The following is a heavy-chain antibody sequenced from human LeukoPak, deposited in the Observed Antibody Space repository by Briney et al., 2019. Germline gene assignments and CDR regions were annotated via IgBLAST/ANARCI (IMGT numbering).Heavy chain of an antibody. CDR1: GFTFSSYG. Sequence: GGSLRLSCAASGFTFSSYGMHWVRQAPGKGLEWVAFIRYDGSNKYYADSVKGRFTISRDNSKNTLYLQMNSLRAEDTAVYYCAKAFSSAYDYGPTDPWGQGTLVTVSS. D-gene: IGHD4/OR15-4a*01. CDR2: IRYDGSNK. J-gene: IGHJ5*02. V-gene: IGHV3-30*02. CDR3: AKAFSSAYDYGPTDP.